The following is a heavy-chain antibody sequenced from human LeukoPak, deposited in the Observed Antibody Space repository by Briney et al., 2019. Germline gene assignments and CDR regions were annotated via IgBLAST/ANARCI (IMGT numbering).Heavy chain of an antibody. CDR1: GFIFNNYW. V-gene: IGHV3-7*01. D-gene: IGHD3-22*01. Sequence: GGSLRLSCAASGFIFNNYWMTWVRQAPGKGLEWVANIKQDGSVVHYVDSVTGRFTVSRDNARNSLYLQMNSLRAEDTAQYYCARDRSYYDTSTWYDAFDVWGQGTMVTVSS. J-gene: IGHJ3*01. CDR2: IKQDGSVV. CDR3: ARDRSYYDTSTWYDAFDV.